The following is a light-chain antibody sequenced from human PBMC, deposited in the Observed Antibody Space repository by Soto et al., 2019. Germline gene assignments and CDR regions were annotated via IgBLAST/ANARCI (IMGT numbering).Light chain of an antibody. CDR1: QSISSW. V-gene: IGKV1-5*03. CDR3: QQCNSFPWT. J-gene: IGKJ1*01. Sequence: DIQMTQSPSTLSASVGDRVTITCRASQSISSWLAWYQQKPGRAPKLLIYKASSLESGVPSRFSGSGSGTEFTLTISSLQPDDFATYYCQQCNSFPWTFGQGTKVDSK. CDR2: KAS.